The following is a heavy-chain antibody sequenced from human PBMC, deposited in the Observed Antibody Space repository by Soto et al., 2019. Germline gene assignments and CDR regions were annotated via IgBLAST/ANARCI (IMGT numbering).Heavy chain of an antibody. J-gene: IGHJ4*02. D-gene: IGHD6-13*01. Sequence: QITLKESGPTLVKPTQTLTLTCTFSGFSLSSSGVGVGWIRQPPGKALEWLALIYWDNYKQYSPSLKNRFTIPKDTSKNQVGLTMTKMEPVDTGTYYCARVMGSGTVGVFDYWGQGTLVTVSS. CDR3: ARVMGSGTVGVFDY. CDR1: GFSLSSSGVG. CDR2: IYWDNYK. V-gene: IGHV2-5*02.